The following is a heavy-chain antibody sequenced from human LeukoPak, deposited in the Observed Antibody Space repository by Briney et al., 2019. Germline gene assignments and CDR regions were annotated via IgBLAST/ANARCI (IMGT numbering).Heavy chain of an antibody. CDR2: IYPGDSDT. Sequence: GEPLKISCETSGYSFTSYWIGWVRQMPGPGLEWMGIIYPGDSDTRYSPSFQGQVTISADKSISTAYLQWSSLKASDTAMYYCARHTIAAAATDYWGQGTLVTVSS. V-gene: IGHV5-51*01. CDR3: ARHTIAAAATDY. J-gene: IGHJ4*02. D-gene: IGHD6-13*01. CDR1: GYSFTSYW.